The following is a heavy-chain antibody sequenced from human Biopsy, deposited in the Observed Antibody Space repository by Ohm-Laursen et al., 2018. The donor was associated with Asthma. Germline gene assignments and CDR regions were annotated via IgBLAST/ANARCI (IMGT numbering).Heavy chain of an antibody. CDR2: INSDGSST. J-gene: IGHJ4*02. CDR1: GFTFSSYW. CDR3: ARGPAWQQLDN. D-gene: IGHD6-13*01. Sequence: SLRLSCAASGFTFSSYWMHWVRQAPGKGLVWVSRINSDGSSTSYADSVKGRFTISRDNAKNTLYLEMNSLRAEDTAVYYCARGPAWQQLDNWGQGTQVTVSS. V-gene: IGHV3-74*01.